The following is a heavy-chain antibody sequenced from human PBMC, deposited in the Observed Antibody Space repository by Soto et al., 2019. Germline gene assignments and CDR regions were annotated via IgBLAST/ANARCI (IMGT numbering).Heavy chain of an antibody. V-gene: IGHV1-69*01. CDR1: GDTFKNSV. CDR2: TIPLFGTT. Sequence: QVQLVQSGVEVKKPGSSVRVSCKASGDTFKNSVISWVRQAPGQGLEWMGGTIPLFGTTDYAQKFQGRLTITTDESTTTAYMEVSRLTSEDTAVYYCVAELDFGKLSVVWGQATTVIVSS. D-gene: IGHD3-10*01. CDR3: VAELDFGKLSVV. J-gene: IGHJ6*02.